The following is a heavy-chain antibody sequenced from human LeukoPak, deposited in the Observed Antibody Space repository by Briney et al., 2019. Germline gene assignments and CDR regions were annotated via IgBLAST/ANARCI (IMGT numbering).Heavy chain of an antibody. CDR2: ISSSSSYI. Sequence: GGSLRLSCAASGFTFSSYSMNWVRQAPGKGLEWVSSISSSSSYIYYADSVKGRFTISRDNSKNTLYLQMNSLRAEDTAVYYCASGTRNYYDSSGPFDYWGQGTLVTVSS. CDR3: ASGTRNYYDSSGPFDY. J-gene: IGHJ4*02. D-gene: IGHD3-22*01. V-gene: IGHV3-21*01. CDR1: GFTFSSYS.